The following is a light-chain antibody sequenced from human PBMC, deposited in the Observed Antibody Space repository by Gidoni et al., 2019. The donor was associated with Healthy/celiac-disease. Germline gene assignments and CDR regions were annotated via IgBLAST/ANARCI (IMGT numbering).Light chain of an antibody. CDR3: QQYNSYPHT. CDR2: DAS. J-gene: IGKJ2*01. V-gene: IGKV1-5*01. Sequence: DLHTTPSPSTLSASVGDRVTITCRASQSISSWLAWYQQKPGKAPKLLIYDASSLESGVPSRFSGSGSGTEFTLTISSLQPDDFATYYCQQYNSYPHTFGQGTKLEIK. CDR1: QSISSW.